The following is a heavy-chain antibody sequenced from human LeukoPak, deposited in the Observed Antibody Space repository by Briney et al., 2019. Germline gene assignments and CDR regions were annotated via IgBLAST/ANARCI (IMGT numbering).Heavy chain of an antibody. CDR2: ISAYNGNT. J-gene: IGHJ5*02. V-gene: IGHV1-18*01. CDR3: ARDHRSITLVRGGLTCFDP. CDR1: GYTFTSYG. Sequence: SSGKVSCKASGYTFTSYGISWVRQAPGQGLEWMGWISAYNGNTNYAQKLQGRVTMTTDTSTSTAYMELRSLRSDDTAVYYCARDHRSITLVRGGLTCFDPWGQGTLVTVSS. D-gene: IGHD3-10*01.